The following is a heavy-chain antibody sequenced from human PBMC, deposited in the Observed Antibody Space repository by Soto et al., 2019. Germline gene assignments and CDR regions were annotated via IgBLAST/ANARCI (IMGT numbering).Heavy chain of an antibody. V-gene: IGHV4-61*08. J-gene: IGHJ4*02. CDR2: ISNSGST. Sequence: QVQLQESGPGLVKPSEPLSLTCSVSGGSVSSGVYYWSWIRQPPGKGLELIGYISNSGSTDYNPSLTSRGGISLDTSRNQFSLQLRSVNAADTAVYYCARLRITHFGVVTGHYFDYWGRGTLVTVSS. CDR3: ARLRITHFGVVTGHYFDY. D-gene: IGHD3-3*01. CDR1: GGSVSSGVYY.